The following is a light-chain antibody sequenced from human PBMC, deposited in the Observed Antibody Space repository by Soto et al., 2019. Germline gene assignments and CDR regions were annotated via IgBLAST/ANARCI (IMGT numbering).Light chain of an antibody. V-gene: IGKV3-20*01. CDR3: QRYGSPWA. CDR1: QSASGSY. CDR2: GAS. J-gene: IGKJ1*01. Sequence: EIVLTQSPGTLSLSPGERATLSCRASQSASGSYLAWYQQRPGQAPRLLIYGASSRATGIPDRFSGSGSGTDFTLTITSLEPEDFAVYYCQRYGSPWAFGQGTKVEIK.